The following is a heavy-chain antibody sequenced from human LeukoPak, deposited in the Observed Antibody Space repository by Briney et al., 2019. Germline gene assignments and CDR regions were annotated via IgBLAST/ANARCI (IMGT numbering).Heavy chain of an antibody. D-gene: IGHD2-2*01. Sequence: GGSLRLSCAASGFTFSSYAMSWVRQAPGKGLEWVSAISGSGGSTYYADSVKGRFTISRDKSKNTLYLQMNSLRAEDTAVYYCAKQYCSSTSCYSLDPWGQGTLVTVSS. CDR3: AKQYCSSTSCYSLDP. J-gene: IGHJ5*02. CDR1: GFTFSSYA. CDR2: ISGSGGST. V-gene: IGHV3-23*01.